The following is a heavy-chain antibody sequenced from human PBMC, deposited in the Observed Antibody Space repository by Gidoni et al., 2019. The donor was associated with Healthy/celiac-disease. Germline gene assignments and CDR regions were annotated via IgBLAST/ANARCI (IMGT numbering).Heavy chain of an antibody. V-gene: IGHV3-30*01. CDR1: GFTFSSYA. J-gene: IGHJ6*01. Sequence: QVQLVESGGGVVQPGRSLRLSCAASGFTFSSYAMHWVRQAPGKGLEWVAVISYDGSNKYYADSVKGRFTISRDNSKNTLYLQMNSLRAEDTAVYYCARDPPSCGGDCYSPYYYYYYG. D-gene: IGHD2-21*02. CDR3: ARDPPSCGGDCYSPYYYYYYG. CDR2: ISYDGSNK.